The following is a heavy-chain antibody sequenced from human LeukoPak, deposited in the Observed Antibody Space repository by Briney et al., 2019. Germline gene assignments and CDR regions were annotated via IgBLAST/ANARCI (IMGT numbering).Heavy chain of an antibody. D-gene: IGHD3-10*01. CDR3: ARDGLRGVPSNWFDP. J-gene: IGHJ5*02. Sequence: SETLSLTCTVSGGSISSYYWSWIRQPPGKGLEWIGYIYYSGSTNYNPSLKSRVTISVDTSKNQFSLKLSSVTAADTAVYYCARDGLRGVPSNWFDPWGQGTLVTVSS. CDR1: GGSISSYY. V-gene: IGHV4-59*01. CDR2: IYYSGST.